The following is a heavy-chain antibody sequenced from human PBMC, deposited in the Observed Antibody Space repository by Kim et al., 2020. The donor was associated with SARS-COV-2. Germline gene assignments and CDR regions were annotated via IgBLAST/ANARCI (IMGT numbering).Heavy chain of an antibody. CDR1: GYTFTSYG. CDR2: ISAYNGNT. Sequence: ASVKVSCKASGYTFTSYGISWVRQAPGQGLEWMGWISAYNGNTNYAQKLQGRVTMTTDTSTSTAYMELRSLRSDDTAVYYCARGGDIVVVPAAINYYYYGMDVWGQGTTVTVSS. D-gene: IGHD2-2*01. CDR3: ARGGDIVVVPAAINYYYYGMDV. J-gene: IGHJ6*02. V-gene: IGHV1-18*04.